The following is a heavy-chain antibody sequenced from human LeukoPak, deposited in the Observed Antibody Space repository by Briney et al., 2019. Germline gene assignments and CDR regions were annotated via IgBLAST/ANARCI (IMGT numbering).Heavy chain of an antibody. CDR1: GGSISHYY. CDR2: IYYSGST. CDR3: AREGRYYDFWSGYSPLASD. D-gene: IGHD3-3*01. J-gene: IGHJ4*02. V-gene: IGHV4-59*12. Sequence: SETLSLTCTVSGGSISHYYWSWIRQPPGKGLEWIGYIYYSGSTNYNPSLKSRVTISVDTSKNQFSLKLSSVTAADTAVYYCAREGRYYDFWSGYSPLASDWGQGTLVTVSS.